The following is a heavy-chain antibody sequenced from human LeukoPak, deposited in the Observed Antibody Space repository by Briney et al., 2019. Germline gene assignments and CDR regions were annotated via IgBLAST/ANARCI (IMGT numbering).Heavy chain of an antibody. D-gene: IGHD3-3*01. Sequence: PSETLSLTCTVSGGSISGYYWSWLRQPPGKGLEWIGDIYYIGSTNYNPSLKGRVTISVDTSKNQFSLNLSSVTAADTAVYYCARDRRFNGMDVWGQGTTVTVSS. J-gene: IGHJ6*02. V-gene: IGHV4-59*01. CDR1: GGSISGYY. CDR3: ARDRRFNGMDV. CDR2: IYYIGST.